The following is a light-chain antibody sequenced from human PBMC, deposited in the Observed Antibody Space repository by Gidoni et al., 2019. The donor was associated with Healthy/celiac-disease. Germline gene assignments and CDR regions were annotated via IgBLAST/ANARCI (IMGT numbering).Light chain of an antibody. V-gene: IGKV4-1*01. CDR3: QQYYSTPWT. CDR2: WAS. Sequence: DIVMTQSPDSLAVSLGERATNNKNYLVWYQQKSGQPPKLLIYWASTRESGVPDRFSGSGSGTDFTLTISSLQAEDVAVYYCQQYYSTPWTFGQGTKVEIK. J-gene: IGKJ1*01. CDR1: NKNY.